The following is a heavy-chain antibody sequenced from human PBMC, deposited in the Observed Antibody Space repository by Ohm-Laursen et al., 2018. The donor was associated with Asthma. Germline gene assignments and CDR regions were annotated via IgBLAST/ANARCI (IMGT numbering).Heavy chain of an antibody. J-gene: IGHJ6*02. CDR3: AVRTTSAGFDV. CDR2: IWYDGSNK. D-gene: IGHD1-1*01. CDR1: GFNFSSYC. V-gene: IGHV3-33*03. Sequence: SLRLSCAASGFNFSSYCMSWVRQAPGKGLEWVAVIWYDGSNKYYADSVKGRFTISRDNAKNSLYLQMNSLRAQDTAVYYCAVRTTSAGFDVWGQGTTVTVSS.